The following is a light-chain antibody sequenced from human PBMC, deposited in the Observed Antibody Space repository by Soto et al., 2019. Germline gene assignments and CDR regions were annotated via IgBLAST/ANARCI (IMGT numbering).Light chain of an antibody. V-gene: IGKV3-15*01. CDR1: QSVSSN. CDR3: QHYGVSPPLT. J-gene: IGKJ4*01. CDR2: GAS. Sequence: EIVMTQSPATLSVSPGERATLSCRASQSVSSNLAWYQQKPGQAPRLLIYGASTRATGIPARFSGSGSGTEFTLTISSLQSEDFAVYFCQHYGVSPPLTFGGGTNVELK.